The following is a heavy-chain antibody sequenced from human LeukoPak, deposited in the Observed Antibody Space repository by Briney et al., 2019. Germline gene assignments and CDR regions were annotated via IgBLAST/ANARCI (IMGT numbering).Heavy chain of an antibody. CDR1: GGSFSGYY. J-gene: IGHJ4*02. V-gene: IGHV4-34*01. CDR2: INHSGST. Sequence: SETLSLTCAVYGGSFSGYYWSWIRQPPGKGLEWIGEINHSGSTNYNPSLKSRVTISVDTSKNQFSLKLSSATAADTAVYYCARGLGDPYFDYWGQGTLVTVSS. CDR3: ARGLGDPYFDY.